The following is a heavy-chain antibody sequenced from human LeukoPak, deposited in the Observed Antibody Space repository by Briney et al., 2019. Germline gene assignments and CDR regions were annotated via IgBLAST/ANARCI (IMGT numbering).Heavy chain of an antibody. CDR2: IYYSGST. D-gene: IGHD2-15*01. CDR3: ASGNIVVVVAANDAFDI. J-gene: IGHJ3*02. CDR1: GGSISSSSYY. V-gene: IGHV4-39*01. Sequence: PSETLSLTCTVSGGSISSSSYYWGWIRQPPGKGLEWIGSIYYSGSTYYNPSLKSRVTISVDTSKNQFSLKLSSVTAADTAVYYCASGNIVVVVAANDAFDIWGQGTMVTVSS.